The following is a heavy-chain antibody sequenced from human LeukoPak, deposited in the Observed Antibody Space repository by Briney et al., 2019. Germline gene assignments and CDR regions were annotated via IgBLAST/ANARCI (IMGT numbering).Heavy chain of an antibody. Sequence: SETLSLTCTVSGGSISSYYWSWIRQPPGKGLEWIGYIYYSGSTNYNPSLKSRVTISVDTSKNQFSLKLSSVTAADTAVYYCARDESANDYGDYYFDYWGQGTLVTVSS. V-gene: IGHV4-59*01. J-gene: IGHJ4*02. CDR1: GGSISSYY. CDR2: IYYSGST. D-gene: IGHD4-17*01. CDR3: ARDESANDYGDYYFDY.